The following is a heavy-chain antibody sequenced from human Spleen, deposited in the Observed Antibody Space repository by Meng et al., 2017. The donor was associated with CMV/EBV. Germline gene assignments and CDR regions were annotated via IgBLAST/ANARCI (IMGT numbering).Heavy chain of an antibody. CDR3: ARGIAAAAMYDY. CDR1: GGSISSSNW. CDR2: IYHSGST. Sequence: GSLRLSCAVSGGSISSSNWWSWVRQPPGKGLEWIGEIYHSGSTNYNPSLKSRVTISVDKSKTQFSLKLSSVTAADTAVYYCARGIAAAAMYDYWGQGTLVTVSS. D-gene: IGHD6-13*01. V-gene: IGHV4-4*02. J-gene: IGHJ4*02.